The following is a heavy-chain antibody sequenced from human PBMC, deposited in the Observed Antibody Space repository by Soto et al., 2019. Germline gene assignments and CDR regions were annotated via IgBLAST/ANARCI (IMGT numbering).Heavy chain of an antibody. D-gene: IGHD2-2*01. V-gene: IGHV3-33*01. CDR3: ARDQRDIVVVPAALHYYYYYMDV. J-gene: IGHJ6*03. CDR1: GFTFSSYG. CDR2: IWYDGSNK. Sequence: GGSLRLSCAASGFTFSSYGMHWVRQAPGKGLEWVAVIWYDGSNKYYADSVKGRFTISRDNSKNTLYLQMNSLRAEDTAVYYCARDQRDIVVVPAALHYYYYYMDVWGKGTTVTVSS.